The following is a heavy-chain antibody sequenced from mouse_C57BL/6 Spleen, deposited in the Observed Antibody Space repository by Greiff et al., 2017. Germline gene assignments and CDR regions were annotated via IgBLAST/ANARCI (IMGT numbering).Heavy chain of an antibody. J-gene: IGHJ3*01. CDR3: ARAYDYDRGLAY. Sequence: VQLQQSGPELVKPGASVKISCKASGYAFSSSWMNWVKQRPGKGLEWIGRIYPGDGDTNYNGKFKGKATLTADKSSSTAYMQLRSLTSEDSAVXFCARAYDYDRGLAYWGQGTLVTVSA. D-gene: IGHD2-4*01. CDR1: GYAFSSSW. V-gene: IGHV1-82*01. CDR2: IYPGDGDT.